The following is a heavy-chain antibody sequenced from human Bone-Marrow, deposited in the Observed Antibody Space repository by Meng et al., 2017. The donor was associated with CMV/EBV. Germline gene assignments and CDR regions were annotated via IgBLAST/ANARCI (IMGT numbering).Heavy chain of an antibody. CDR1: GYTFTGYY. D-gene: IGHD2-2*01. CDR3: AKGRYCSSTSCSYFDY. CDR2: INPNSGGT. Sequence: ASVKVSCKASGYTFTGYYMHWVRQAPGQGLEWMGWINPNSGGTNYAQKFQGRVTITADKSTSTAYMELSSLRSEDTAVYYCAKGRYCSSTSCSYFDYWGQGTLVTVSS. V-gene: IGHV1-2*02. J-gene: IGHJ4*02.